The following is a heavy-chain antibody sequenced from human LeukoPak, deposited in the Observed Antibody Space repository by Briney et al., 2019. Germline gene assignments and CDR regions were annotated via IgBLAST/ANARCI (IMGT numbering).Heavy chain of an antibody. J-gene: IGHJ6*02. Sequence: LSLTCAVYGGSFSGYYWSWIRQAPGKGLEWVSYISSSSSTIYYADSVKGRFTISRDNAKNSLYLQMNSLRAEDTAVYYCARGMQIVVVPAAANYYYHGMDVWGQGTTVTVSS. CDR3: ARGMQIVVVPAAANYYYHGMDV. V-gene: IGHV3-11*01. D-gene: IGHD2-2*01. CDR1: GGSFSGYY. CDR2: ISSSSSTI.